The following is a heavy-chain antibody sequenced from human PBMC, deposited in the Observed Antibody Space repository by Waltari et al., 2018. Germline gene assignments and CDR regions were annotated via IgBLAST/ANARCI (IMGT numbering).Heavy chain of an antibody. Sequence: QLQLQGSGPGLVKPSGTLSLICAVSGDSMSTSDYWSWVRQPPGKGLEWIGQVRGDGKTNHHPSFASRVTMSLDTSTYHFALKLTSATAADTALYYCARDRGRGLYLDTWGQGTLVTVSP. D-gene: IGHD1-1*01. CDR1: GDSMSTSDY. CDR3: ARDRGRGLYLDT. V-gene: IGHV4-4*02. CDR2: VRGDGKT. J-gene: IGHJ4*02.